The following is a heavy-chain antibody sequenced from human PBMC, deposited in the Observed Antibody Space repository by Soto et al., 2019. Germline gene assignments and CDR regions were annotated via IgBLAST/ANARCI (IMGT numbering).Heavy chain of an antibody. Sequence: LGESLKISCKGSGYSFTSYWIGWVRQMPGKGLEWMGIIYPGDSDTRYSPSFQGQVTISADKSISTAYLQWSSLKASDTAMYYCARHEGSFYSSSWYAPTRVYGMDVWGQGTKVTVSS. V-gene: IGHV5-51*01. CDR2: IYPGDSDT. CDR3: ARHEGSFYSSSWYAPTRVYGMDV. J-gene: IGHJ6*02. CDR1: GYSFTSYW. D-gene: IGHD6-13*01.